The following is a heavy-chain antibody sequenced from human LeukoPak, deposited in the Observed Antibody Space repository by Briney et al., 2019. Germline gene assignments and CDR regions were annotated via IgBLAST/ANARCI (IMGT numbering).Heavy chain of an antibody. J-gene: IGHJ6*03. V-gene: IGHV1-18*01. CDR3: ASGILGDSSGYRVYCMDV. CDR1: GYTFTSYG. CDR2: ISAYNGNT. Sequence: ASVKVSCKASGYTFTSYGISWVRQAPGQGLEWMGWISAYNGNTNYAQKLQGRVTMTTDTSTSTAYMELRSLRSDDTAVYYCASGILGDSSGYRVYCMDVWGKGTTVTVSS. D-gene: IGHD3-22*01.